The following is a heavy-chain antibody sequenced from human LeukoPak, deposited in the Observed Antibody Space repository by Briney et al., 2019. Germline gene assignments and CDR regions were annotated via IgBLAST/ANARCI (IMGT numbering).Heavy chain of an antibody. V-gene: IGHV3-23*01. CDR3: AKNGHGSGSYYPRTKYYFDY. Sequence: GGSLSLSCSASGFTVTCYAMNWVRQAPGRGLDWVATISTCGGSTYYADVVKGRFTISIDNSKNTLYLQMNSLRAEDTAVYYCAKNGHGSGSYYPRTKYYFDYWGQGTLVTVSS. J-gene: IGHJ4*02. D-gene: IGHD3-10*01. CDR2: ISTCGGST. CDR1: GFTVTCYA.